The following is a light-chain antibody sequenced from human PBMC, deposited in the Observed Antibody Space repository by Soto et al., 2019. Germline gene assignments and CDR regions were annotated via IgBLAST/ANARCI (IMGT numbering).Light chain of an antibody. J-gene: IGKJ2*01. CDR3: QQYNVFSPYT. CDR1: QSISTW. V-gene: IGKV1-5*03. Sequence: DIQMTQSPSSLSASVGDRVTITCLASQSISTWLAWYQLKPGKAPKLLIYKASNSQSGVPSRFSGSGSGTEFTLTISSLQPDDFATYYCQQYNVFSPYTFGQGTKLAI. CDR2: KAS.